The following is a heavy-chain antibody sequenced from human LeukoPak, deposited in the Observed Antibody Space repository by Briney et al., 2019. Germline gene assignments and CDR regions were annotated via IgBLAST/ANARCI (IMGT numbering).Heavy chain of an antibody. D-gene: IGHD2-15*01. Sequence: GGSLRLSCAASGFTFSSYAMSWVRQAPGKGLEWVSAISGSGGSTYYADSVKGRFTISRDNSKNTLYLQMNSLRAEDTVVYYCAKDGGRDVVVVAATGRPNYYYGMDVWGQGTTVTVSS. CDR1: GFTFSSYA. CDR3: AKDGGRDVVVVAATGRPNYYYGMDV. V-gene: IGHV3-23*01. CDR2: ISGSGGST. J-gene: IGHJ6*02.